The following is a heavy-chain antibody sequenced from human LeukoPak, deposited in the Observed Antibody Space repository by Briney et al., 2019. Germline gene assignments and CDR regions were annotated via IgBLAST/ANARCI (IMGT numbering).Heavy chain of an antibody. D-gene: IGHD3-10*01. CDR2: ISSSSTYI. CDR3: AREGEHYYGSGSYYKAFDY. J-gene: IGHJ4*02. CDR1: GFTFSSYS. V-gene: IGHV3-21*01. Sequence: GGSLRLSCAASGFTFSSYSMNWVRQAPGKVLEWVSSISSSSTYIYYADSVKGRFTISRGNAKNSLYLQMNSVRAEDTAVYYCAREGEHYYGSGSYYKAFDYWGQGTLVTVSS.